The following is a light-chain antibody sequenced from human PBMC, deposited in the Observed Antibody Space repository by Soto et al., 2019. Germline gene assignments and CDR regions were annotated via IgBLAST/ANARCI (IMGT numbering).Light chain of an antibody. V-gene: IGKV3-20*01. CDR1: QSVRSNF. J-gene: IGKJ1*01. Sequence: PGERATLSCRASQSVRSNFLAWYQQKPGQAPSLLIYGASNRATGIPDRFSGSGSGTDFTLTITSLEPEDFAMYYCQRYDSLRTFGQGTKVDI. CDR3: QRYDSLRT. CDR2: GAS.